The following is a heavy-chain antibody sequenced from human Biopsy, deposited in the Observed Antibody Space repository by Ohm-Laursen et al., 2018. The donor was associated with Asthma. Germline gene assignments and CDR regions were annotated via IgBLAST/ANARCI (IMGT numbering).Heavy chain of an antibody. CDR3: ARCQVGYSSGWSLLLKKIYYSGMDV. CDR2: IMTVFGTT. D-gene: IGHD6-19*01. V-gene: IGHV1-69*01. Sequence: PSVKVSCTAPGGTFSNFAISWARQAPGQGLEWLGGIMTVFGTTNYAQQSQGRVTITADESTSTAYMEVTSLRSEDTAIYYCARCQVGYSSGWSLLLKKIYYSGMDVWGQGNAVTVSS. CDR1: GGTFSNFA. J-gene: IGHJ6*02.